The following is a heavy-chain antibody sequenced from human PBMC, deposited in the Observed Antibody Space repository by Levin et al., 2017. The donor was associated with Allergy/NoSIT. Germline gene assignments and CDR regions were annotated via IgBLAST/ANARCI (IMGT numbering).Heavy chain of an antibody. CDR1: GGTFSSYA. J-gene: IGHJ5*02. CDR2: IIPIFGTA. D-gene: IGHD5-24*01. CDR3: ARDGRWLQSPWFDP. Sequence: GASVKVSCKASGGTFSSYAISWVRQAPGQGLEWMGGIIPIFGTANYAQKFQGRVTITADESTSTAYMELSSLRSEDTAVYYCARDGRWLQSPWFDPWGQGTLVTVSS. V-gene: IGHV1-69*13.